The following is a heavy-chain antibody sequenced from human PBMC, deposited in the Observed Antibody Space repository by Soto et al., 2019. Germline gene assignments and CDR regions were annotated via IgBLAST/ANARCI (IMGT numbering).Heavy chain of an antibody. CDR1: GFSFSNYG. CDR2: ISFDGSKK. D-gene: IGHD4-17*01. CDR3: ASYYGDYEAGAFDI. J-gene: IGHJ3*02. Sequence: PGGSLRLSCAASGFSFSNYGRHWVRQAPGKGLEWVAVISFDGSKKYYADPVKGRFTISRDNSKNTLYLQMNSLRAEDTAVYYCASYYGDYEAGAFDIWGQGTMVTVSS. V-gene: IGHV3-30*03.